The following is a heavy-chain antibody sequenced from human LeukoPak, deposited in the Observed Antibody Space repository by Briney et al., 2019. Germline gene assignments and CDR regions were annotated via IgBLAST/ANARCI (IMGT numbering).Heavy chain of an antibody. J-gene: IGHJ4*02. V-gene: IGHV4-38-2*02. CDR1: GYSISSDCY. Sequence: SETLSLTCTVSGYSISSDCYWAWIRQPPGKGLEWIGSMYHSGDTHYNPSLKSRVTISVDMPKNQLSLKLTSVTAADTAVYYCARDHSTGWDFDYWGQGTLVTVSS. CDR3: ARDHSTGWDFDY. CDR2: MYHSGDT. D-gene: IGHD6-25*01.